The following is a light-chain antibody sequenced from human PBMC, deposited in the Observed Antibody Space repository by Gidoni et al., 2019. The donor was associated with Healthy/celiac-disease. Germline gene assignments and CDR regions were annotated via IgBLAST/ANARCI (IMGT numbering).Light chain of an antibody. J-gene: IGKJ4*01. V-gene: IGKV1-27*01. CDR3: QKYNSAPPLT. Sequence: DLQMTQSPSSLSASVGDRVTTTCRASQGISNYLAWYQQKPGKVPKLLIYAASTLQSGVPSRFSGSGSGTDFTLTISSLQPEDVATYYCQKYNSAPPLTFGGGTKVEIK. CDR1: QGISNY. CDR2: AAS.